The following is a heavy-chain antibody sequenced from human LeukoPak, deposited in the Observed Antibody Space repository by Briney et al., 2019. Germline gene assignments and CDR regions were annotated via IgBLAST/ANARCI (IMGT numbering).Heavy chain of an antibody. D-gene: IGHD3-22*01. J-gene: IGHJ4*02. CDR2: IYYSGST. V-gene: IGHV4-39*07. CDR1: GGSISSSSYY. Sequence: PSETLSLTCTVSGGSISSSSYYWGWIRQPPGKGLEWIGSIYYSGSTNYNPSLKSRVTISVDTSKNQFSLKLSSVTAADTAVYYCARTASPIVVVIFDYWGQGTLVTVSS. CDR3: ARTASPIVVVIFDY.